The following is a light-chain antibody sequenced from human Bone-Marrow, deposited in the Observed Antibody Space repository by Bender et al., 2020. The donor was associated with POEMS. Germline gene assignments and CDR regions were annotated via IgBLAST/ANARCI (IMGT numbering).Light chain of an antibody. CDR2: GNG. CDR3: VAWDDTLNGWV. Sequence: QSVLTQPPSVSGAPGQRVTISCTGSSSNIGAGYDVHWYQQLPGTAPKLLMSGNGNRPSGVPDRFSGSMSGTSASLAISGLHSEDEADYYCVAWDDTLNGWVFGGGTKLTVL. J-gene: IGLJ2*01. V-gene: IGLV1-50*01. CDR1: SSNIGAGYD.